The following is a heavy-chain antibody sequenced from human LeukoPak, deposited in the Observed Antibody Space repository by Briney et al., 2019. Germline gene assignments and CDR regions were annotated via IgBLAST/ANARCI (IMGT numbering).Heavy chain of an antibody. D-gene: IGHD3-22*01. CDR1: EFTFSSYA. CDR3: AKGPPPVYYDSSGYPQWGNWFDP. CDR2: ISYDGSNK. J-gene: IGHJ5*02. Sequence: GGSLRLSCAASEFTFSSYAMHWVRQAPGKGLEWVAVISYDGSNKYYADSVKGRFTISRDNSKNTLYLQMNSLRVEDTAVYHCAKGPPPVYYDSSGYPQWGNWFDPWGQGTLVTVSS. V-gene: IGHV3-30-3*01.